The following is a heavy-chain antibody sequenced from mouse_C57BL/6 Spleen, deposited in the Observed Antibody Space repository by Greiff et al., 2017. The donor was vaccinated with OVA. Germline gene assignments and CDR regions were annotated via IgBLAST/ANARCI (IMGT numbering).Heavy chain of an antibody. D-gene: IGHD1-1*01. CDR3: ASGTTVVATFYWYFDV. CDR1: GYTFTSYW. Sequence: VQLQQPGAELVKPGASVKLSCKASGYTFTSYWMQWVKQRPGQGLEWIGEIDPSDSYTNYNQKFKGKATLTVDTSSSTAYMQLSSLTSEDSAVYYCASGTTVVATFYWYFDVWGTGTTVTVSS. J-gene: IGHJ1*03. CDR2: IDPSDSYT. V-gene: IGHV1-50*01.